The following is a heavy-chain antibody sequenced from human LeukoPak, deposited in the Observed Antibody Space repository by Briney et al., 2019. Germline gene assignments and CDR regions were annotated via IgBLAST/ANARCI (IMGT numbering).Heavy chain of an antibody. CDR3: ATTQGYCSSTSCYNWYFDL. Sequence: GGSLRLSCAASGFAFSTYVMSWVRQAPGKGLEWVSAISGSGGSTYYADSVKGRFTISRDNAKNSLYLQMNSLRAEDTAVYYCATTQGYCSSTSCYNWYFDLWGRGTLVTVSS. J-gene: IGHJ2*01. CDR2: ISGSGGST. CDR1: GFAFSTYV. D-gene: IGHD2-2*02. V-gene: IGHV3-23*01.